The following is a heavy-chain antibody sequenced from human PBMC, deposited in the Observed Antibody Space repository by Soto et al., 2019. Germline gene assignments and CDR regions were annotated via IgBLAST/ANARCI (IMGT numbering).Heavy chain of an antibody. CDR1: GFIISSYG. V-gene: IGHV3-30*03. Sequence: GGSLRLSCAASGFIISSYGMHWVRQAPGKGLEWLAVISYDGSNKFYGDSVKGRFTISRDNAKNTLYLQMNSLRAEDTAVYYCASTSMVRGVITPYFDYWGQGTLVTVSS. J-gene: IGHJ4*02. CDR2: ISYDGSNK. CDR3: ASTSMVRGVITPYFDY. D-gene: IGHD3-10*01.